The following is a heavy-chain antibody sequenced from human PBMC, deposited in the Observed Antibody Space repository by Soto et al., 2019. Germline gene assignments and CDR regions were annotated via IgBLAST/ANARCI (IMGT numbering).Heavy chain of an antibody. D-gene: IGHD6-19*01. J-gene: IGHJ5*02. Sequence: SETLSLTCTVSGGSVSSGSYYWSWIRQPPGKGLEWIGYIYYSGSTNYNPSLKSRVTISVDTSKNQFSLKLSSVTAADTAVYYCARVSSQWLVVSTENWFDPWGQGTLVTVSS. CDR3: ARVSSQWLVVSTENWFDP. CDR1: GGSVSSGSYY. V-gene: IGHV4-61*01. CDR2: IYYSGST.